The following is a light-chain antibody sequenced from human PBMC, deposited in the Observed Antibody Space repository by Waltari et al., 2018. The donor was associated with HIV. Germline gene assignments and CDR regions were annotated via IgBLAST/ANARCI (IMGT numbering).Light chain of an antibody. CDR3: QQLGT. V-gene: IGKV1-9*01. CDR2: AAS. J-gene: IGKJ3*01. Sequence: DIQLTQSPSYLSASVGDRVTVTCRASEGINNYLAWYQQKPGTAPKLLVYAASTLQNGVPSRFSGRGSGTEFTLTIDSLQPDDFATYYCQQLGTFGPGTTVDIK. CDR1: EGINNY.